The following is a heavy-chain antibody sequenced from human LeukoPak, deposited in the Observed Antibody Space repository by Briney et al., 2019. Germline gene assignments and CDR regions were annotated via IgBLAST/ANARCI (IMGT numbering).Heavy chain of an antibody. Sequence: GGSLRLSCAASGFTFSDYYMSWIRQAPGKGLEWVSYISSSGSTIYYADSVKGRFTISRDNAKNSLYLQMNSLRAEDTAVYYCARGKVVCSSTSCYPHHSFDYWGQGTLVTVSS. CDR1: GFTFSDYY. V-gene: IGHV3-11*04. CDR2: ISSSGSTI. D-gene: IGHD2-2*01. CDR3: ARGKVVCSSTSCYPHHSFDY. J-gene: IGHJ4*02.